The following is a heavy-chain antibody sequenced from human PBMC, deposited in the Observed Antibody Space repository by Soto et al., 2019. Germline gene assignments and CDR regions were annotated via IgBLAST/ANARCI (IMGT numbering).Heavy chain of an antibody. D-gene: IGHD6-19*01. CDR1: VFTFSTYC. CDR2: ICHDGSGT. Sequence: WGSLLVSSALSVFTFSTYCMHKVRQAPETGLVWVALICHDGSGTDYADSVKGRFTISIDDVKNSLYLQMNSLRVDDTSIYYCVRGSIRWRGMDYWGQGTLVTVSS. CDR3: VRGSIRWRGMDY. J-gene: IGHJ4*02. V-gene: IGHV3-74*01.